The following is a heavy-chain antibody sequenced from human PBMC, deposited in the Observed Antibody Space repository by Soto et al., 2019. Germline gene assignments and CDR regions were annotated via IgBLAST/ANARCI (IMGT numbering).Heavy chain of an antibody. Sequence: SETLSLTCAVYGGSFSGYYWSCIRQPPGKGLEWIGEINHSGSTNYNPSLKSRVTISVDTSKNQFSLKLSSVTAAETAVYYCARGRGSSSWYEGYFEYWGQGTMVTVSS. CDR2: INHSGST. J-gene: IGHJ4*02. D-gene: IGHD6-13*01. CDR1: GGSFSGYY. CDR3: ARGRGSSSWYEGYFEY. V-gene: IGHV4-34*01.